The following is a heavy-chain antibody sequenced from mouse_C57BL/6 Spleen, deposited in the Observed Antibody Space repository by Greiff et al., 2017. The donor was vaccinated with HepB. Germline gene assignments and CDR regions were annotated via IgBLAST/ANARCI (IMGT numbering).Heavy chain of an antibody. J-gene: IGHJ4*01. CDR1: GYSITSGYY. Sequence: EVQLQQSGPGLVKPSQSLSLTCSVTGYSITSGYYWNWIRQFPGNKLEWMGYISYDGSNNYNPSLKNRISITRDTSKNQFFLKLNSVTTEDTATYYCARDEYYGSSYTSYYYAMDYWGQGTSVTVSS. CDR3: ARDEYYGSSYTSYYYAMDY. CDR2: ISYDGSN. D-gene: IGHD1-1*01. V-gene: IGHV3-6*01.